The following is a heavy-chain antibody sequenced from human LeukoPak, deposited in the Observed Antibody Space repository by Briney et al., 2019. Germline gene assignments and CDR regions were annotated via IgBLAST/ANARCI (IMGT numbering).Heavy chain of an antibody. CDR1: GGTFSNYG. V-gene: IGHV1-69*05. Sequence: ASVKVSCKASGGTFSNYGISWVRQAPGQGLEWMGGIITTFGTAIYAQNFQSRVTLTTDESTSTAYMELSSLRSEDTAVYYCARDRCSSTGCYQNDAFDIWGQGTMVTVSS. CDR3: ARDRCSSTGCYQNDAFDI. CDR2: IITTFGTA. J-gene: IGHJ3*02. D-gene: IGHD2-2*01.